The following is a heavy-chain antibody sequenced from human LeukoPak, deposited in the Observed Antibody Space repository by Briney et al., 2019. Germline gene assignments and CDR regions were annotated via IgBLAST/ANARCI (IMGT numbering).Heavy chain of an antibody. D-gene: IGHD3-10*01. V-gene: IGHV1-18*01. CDR3: ARDRNPMVRGVIMPLGF. J-gene: IGHJ4*02. CDR2: ISAYNGNT. Sequence: ASVKVSCKASGYTFTSYGISWVRQAPGQRLEWMGWISAYNGNTNSAQKLQGRVTMTTDTSTSTAYMELRSLRSDDTAVYYCARDRNPMVRGVIMPLGFWGQGTLVTVSS. CDR1: GYTFTSYG.